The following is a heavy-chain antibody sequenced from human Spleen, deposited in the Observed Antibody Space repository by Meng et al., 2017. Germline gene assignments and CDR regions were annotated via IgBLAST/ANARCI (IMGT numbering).Heavy chain of an antibody. D-gene: IGHD4-17*01. J-gene: IGHJ4*02. Sequence: GGSLRLSCAASGFTFMTYWMSWVRQAPGKGLEWVANINQDGSEKFYVDSVKGRFTVSRDNAKNSLYLQMNSLRAEDTAVYYCARDYGDYIDIGFDYWGQGTLVTVSS. CDR3: ARDYGDYIDIGFDY. CDR1: GFTFMTYW. V-gene: IGHV3-7*01. CDR2: INQDGSEK.